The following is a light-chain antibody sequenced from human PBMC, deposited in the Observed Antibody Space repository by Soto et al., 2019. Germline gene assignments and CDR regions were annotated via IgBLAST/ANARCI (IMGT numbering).Light chain of an antibody. Sequence: DIEMTQSPSSLSASVGDRVTITCRASQGISNYLAWYQQRPGKVPKLLIYAASTLQSGVPSRFSGSGSGTDFTLTISSLQPEDVATHYCQKYDSAPWTFGQGTEVEIK. CDR1: QGISNY. J-gene: IGKJ1*01. CDR3: QKYDSAPWT. V-gene: IGKV1-27*01. CDR2: AAS.